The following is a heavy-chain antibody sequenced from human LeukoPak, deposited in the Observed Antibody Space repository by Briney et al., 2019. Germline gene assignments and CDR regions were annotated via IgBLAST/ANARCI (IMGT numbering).Heavy chain of an antibody. CDR3: AAYSSGLDY. V-gene: IGHV3-9*01. CDR2: ISWNSGSI. Sequence: SLRLSCAASGFTFDDYAMHWVRQAPGKGLEWVSGISWNSGSIGYADSVKGRFTISRDNAKNSLYLQMNSLRAEDTALYYCAAYSSGLDYWGQGTLVTVSS. CDR1: GFTFDDYA. D-gene: IGHD6-19*01. J-gene: IGHJ4*02.